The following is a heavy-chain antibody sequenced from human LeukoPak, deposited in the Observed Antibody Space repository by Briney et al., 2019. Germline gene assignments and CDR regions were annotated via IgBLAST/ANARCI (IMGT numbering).Heavy chain of an antibody. J-gene: IGHJ4*02. CDR2: IYYTGIT. CDR1: GASISGNSFY. Sequence: SETPSLTCTVSGASISGNSFYWGWVRQPPGKGLEWIGNIYYTGITYYNPSLKSRVTISVDTSKNQFSLRLNSVTAADTAIYYCASPGITTFDYWGQGTLVTVSS. V-gene: IGHV4-39*01. CDR3: ASPGITTFDY. D-gene: IGHD3-22*01.